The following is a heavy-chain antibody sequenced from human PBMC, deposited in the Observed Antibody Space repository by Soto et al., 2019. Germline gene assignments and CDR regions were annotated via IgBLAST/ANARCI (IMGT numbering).Heavy chain of an antibody. CDR3: ARERRIVVVVAATLSWFDP. Sequence: ASETLSLTCAVYGGSFSGYYWSWIRQPPGKGLEWIGEINHSGSTNYNPSLKSRVTISVDTSKNQFSLKLSSVTDADTAVYYCARERRIVVVVAATLSWFDPWGQGTLVTVS. CDR1: GGSFSGYY. J-gene: IGHJ5*02. CDR2: INHSGST. V-gene: IGHV4-34*01. D-gene: IGHD2-15*01.